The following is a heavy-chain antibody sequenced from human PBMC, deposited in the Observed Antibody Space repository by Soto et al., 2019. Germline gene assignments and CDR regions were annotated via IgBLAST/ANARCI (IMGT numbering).Heavy chain of an antibody. D-gene: IGHD3-3*01. Sequence: GGSLRLSCAASGFTFSSYAMSWVRQAPGKGMEWVSAISGRGSRTYYADSVKGRFTLSRDNSKNPLYQQMNSRIADDTSVYYCAKVGSRAILGYYFDYWGQGTLVTVSS. J-gene: IGHJ4*02. CDR3: AKVGSRAILGYYFDY. CDR2: ISGRGSRT. V-gene: IGHV3-23*01. CDR1: GFTFSSYA.